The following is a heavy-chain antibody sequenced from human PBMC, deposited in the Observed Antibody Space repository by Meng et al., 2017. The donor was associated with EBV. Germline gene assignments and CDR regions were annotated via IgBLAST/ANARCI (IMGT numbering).Heavy chain of an antibody. CDR2: VHYTGST. J-gene: IGHJ5*02. CDR3: ARPFPSWQSPRLDPFGA. CDR1: GDSISSFYY. Sequence: QLQLRESGPGQVKPSETLSLTCTVSGDSISSFYYWGWFRQPPGRGLEWIGSVHYTGSTYYSPSLKSRVTVSVDTSKNQFSLRLTSVTAADTAVYYCARPFPSWQSPRLDPFGAWGQGTLVTVYS. V-gene: IGHV4-39*01. D-gene: IGHD6-19*01.